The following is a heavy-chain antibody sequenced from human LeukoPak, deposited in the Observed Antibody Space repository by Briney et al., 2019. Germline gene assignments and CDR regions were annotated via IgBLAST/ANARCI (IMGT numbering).Heavy chain of an antibody. CDR1: GGSISGNY. CDR3: ARSVMYAFDI. D-gene: IGHD2-21*01. Sequence: KTSETLSLTCTVSGGSISGNYWSWIRQPPGKGLECIGYISYTGSTNYNPSLKSRVTISVDTAKNQFSLKLSSVTAADTAVYYCARSVMYAFDIWGQGTMVTVSS. J-gene: IGHJ3*02. CDR2: ISYTGST. V-gene: IGHV4-59*01.